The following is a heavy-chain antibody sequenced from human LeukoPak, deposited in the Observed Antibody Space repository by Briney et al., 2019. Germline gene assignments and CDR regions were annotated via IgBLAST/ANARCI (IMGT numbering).Heavy chain of an antibody. CDR2: INWNGGST. V-gene: IGHV3-20*04. D-gene: IGHD6-19*01. J-gene: IGHJ3*02. CDR1: GFTFDDYG. CDR3: ASLAVAGTGGDAFDI. Sequence: GGSLRPSCAASGFTFDDYGMSWVRQAPGKGLEWVSGINWNGGSTGYADSVKGRFTISRDNAKNSMSLQMNSLRAEDTALYYCASLAVAGTGGDAFDIWGQGTMVTVSS.